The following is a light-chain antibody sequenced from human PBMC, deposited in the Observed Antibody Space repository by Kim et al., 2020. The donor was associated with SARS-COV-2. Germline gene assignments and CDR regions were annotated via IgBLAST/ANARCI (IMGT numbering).Light chain of an antibody. CDR2: EDN. CDR3: QSYGTSNHWV. V-gene: IGLV6-57*01. CDR1: SGYIASNY. Sequence: KTVSISCPPSSGYIASNYVQVYHQRPGISPTTVIYEDNQRPSGVPDRFSGSIDNSSNPASLTISGLKTEDEADYYWQSYGTSNHWVFGGGTQLTVL. J-gene: IGLJ3*02.